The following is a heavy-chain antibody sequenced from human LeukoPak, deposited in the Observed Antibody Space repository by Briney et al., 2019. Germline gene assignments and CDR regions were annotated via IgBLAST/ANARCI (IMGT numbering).Heavy chain of an antibody. J-gene: IGHJ3*01. CDR3: ATPYCSGISCLDVFNV. CDR2: KYYSGSA. CDR1: GVSISDGRYY. Sequence: SETLSLTCTVSGVSISDGRYYWACIRQRPGKGLEWLGYKYYSGSAKYNPALKSPLTISIDTSETQVSLHLTSVTAADTAIYYCATPYCSGISCLDVFNVWGQGTLVSVSS. V-gene: IGHV4-31*01. D-gene: IGHD2-2*01.